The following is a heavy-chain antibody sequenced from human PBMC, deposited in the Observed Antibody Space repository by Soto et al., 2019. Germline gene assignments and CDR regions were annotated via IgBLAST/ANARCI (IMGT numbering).Heavy chain of an antibody. Sequence: GESLKISCAASGFTFSSYGMHWVRQAPGKGLEWVAVIWYDGSNKYYADSVKGRFTISRDNSKNTLYLQMNSLRAEDTAVYYCASHLWFGELPNDYWGQGTLVTVSS. D-gene: IGHD3-10*01. CDR2: IWYDGSNK. CDR3: ASHLWFGELPNDY. CDR1: GFTFSSYG. V-gene: IGHV3-33*01. J-gene: IGHJ4*02.